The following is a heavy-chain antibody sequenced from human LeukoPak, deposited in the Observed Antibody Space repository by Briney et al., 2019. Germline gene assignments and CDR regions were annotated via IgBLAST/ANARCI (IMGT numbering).Heavy chain of an antibody. D-gene: IGHD6-13*01. Sequence: PGGPLRLSCAASGFTFSGFGMHWVRQAPGKGLEWVSVISYDGNNKYYTDSVKGRFTISRDNSKNTVFLQMNSLRAEDTAVYYCARDDIAAASPAEYFQHWGQGTLVTVSS. J-gene: IGHJ1*01. V-gene: IGHV3-30*03. CDR2: ISYDGNNK. CDR1: GFTFSGFG. CDR3: ARDDIAAASPAEYFQH.